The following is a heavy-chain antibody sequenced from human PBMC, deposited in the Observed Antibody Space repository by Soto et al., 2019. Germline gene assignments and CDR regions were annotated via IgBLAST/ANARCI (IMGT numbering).Heavy chain of an antibody. V-gene: IGHV3-64*02. D-gene: IGHD4-17*01. J-gene: IGHJ4*02. CDR1: GLTFSNYE. CDR2: ISNSRAHT. CDR3: ATAYGDSLNFDD. Sequence: GGSLRLSCAASGLTFSNYEMHWVRQAPGKGLEYVSYISNSRAHTDYAESVKGRFTISRDNSENTLYLQMNSLRAEDTAVYYWATAYGDSLNFDDWGQGTLVTVSS.